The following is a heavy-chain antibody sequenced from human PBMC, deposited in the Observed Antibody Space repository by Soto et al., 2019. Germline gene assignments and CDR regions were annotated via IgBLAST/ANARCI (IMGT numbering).Heavy chain of an antibody. CDR1: GGTFSSYA. CDR2: IIPIFGTA. V-gene: IGHV1-69*13. D-gene: IGHD3-22*01. Sequence: ASVKVSCKASGGTFSSYAISWVRQAPGQGLEWMGGIIPIFGTANYAQKFQGRVTITADESTSTAYMELSSLRSEDTAVYYCARAPGGYHQNFDYWGQGTLVTVSS. CDR3: ARAPGGYHQNFDY. J-gene: IGHJ4*02.